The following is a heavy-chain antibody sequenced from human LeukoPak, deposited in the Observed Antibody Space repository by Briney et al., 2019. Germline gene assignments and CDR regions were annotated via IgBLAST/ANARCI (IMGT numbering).Heavy chain of an antibody. CDR2: VNPNSGGT. D-gene: IGHD3-10*01. CDR1: GYTFTGYY. Sequence: GASMKVSCKASGYTFTGYYMHWVRQAPGQGLEWMGWVNPNSGGTNYAQKFQGRVTMTRDTSISTAYMELSRLRSDDTAVYYCASTYYYGSGTPWGWFDPWGQGTLVTVSS. J-gene: IGHJ5*02. CDR3: ASTYYYGSGTPWGWFDP. V-gene: IGHV1-2*02.